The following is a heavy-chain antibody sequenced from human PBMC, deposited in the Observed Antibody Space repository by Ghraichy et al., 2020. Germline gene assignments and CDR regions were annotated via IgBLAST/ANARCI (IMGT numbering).Heavy chain of an antibody. CDR2: ISFDGSIK. J-gene: IGHJ6*02. Sequence: GGSLRLSCAASRFTSSTYGIHWVRQAPGKGLEWVATISFDGSIKYYADSVKGRFTISRDNSKNTLYLQMNSLRAEDTALYYCARDREQRLIHVGYYAMDVWGQGTTVTVSS. V-gene: IGHV3-33*01. D-gene: IGHD6-19*01. CDR1: RFTSSTYG. CDR3: ARDREQRLIHVGYYAMDV.